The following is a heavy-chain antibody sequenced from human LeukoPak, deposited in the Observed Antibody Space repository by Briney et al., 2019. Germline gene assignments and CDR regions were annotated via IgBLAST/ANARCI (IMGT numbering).Heavy chain of an antibody. Sequence: GASVKDSCKASGGTFSSYVISWVRQAPGQGLEWMGGIITIFGTAKYVQKFQGGVTITTDESTSIAYMELSSLKPEDTAVYYCASPSRMDVWGKGTTVTVSS. CDR3: ASPSRMDV. CDR2: IITIFGTA. J-gene: IGHJ6*04. CDR1: GGTFSSYV. V-gene: IGHV1-69*05.